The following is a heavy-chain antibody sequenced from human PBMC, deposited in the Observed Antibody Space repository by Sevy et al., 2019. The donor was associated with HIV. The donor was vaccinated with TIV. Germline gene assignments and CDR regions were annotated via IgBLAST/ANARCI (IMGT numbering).Heavy chain of an antibody. CDR2: ISGSGGST. V-gene: IGHV3-23*01. D-gene: IGHD4-17*01. CDR1: GFTFSSYA. CDR3: AKEYGDYDVHYYYYMDV. J-gene: IGHJ6*03. Sequence: GGSLRLSCAASGFTFSSYAMSWVRQAPGKGLEWVSAISGSGGSTYYADSVKGRFTISRDNSKNTLYLQMNSLRAEDTAVYYCAKEYGDYDVHYYYYMDVWGKGTTVTVSS.